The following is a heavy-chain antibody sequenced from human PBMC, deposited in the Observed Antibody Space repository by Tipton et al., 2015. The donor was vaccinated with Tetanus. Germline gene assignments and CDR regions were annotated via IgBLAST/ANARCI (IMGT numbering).Heavy chain of an antibody. V-gene: IGHV4-30-2*01. CDR2: IYHSGSP. J-gene: IGHJ4*02. CDR1: GGSITSGAYL. D-gene: IGHD5-24*01. Sequence: TLSLTCAVSGGSITSGAYLWGWIRQPPGKGLEWIGYIYHSGSPYYNPSLKSRVTLSMNTANNHIYLNLTSVTAADTAVYYCARWRDGFNRALDSWGQGIMVTVSS. CDR3: ARWRDGFNRALDS.